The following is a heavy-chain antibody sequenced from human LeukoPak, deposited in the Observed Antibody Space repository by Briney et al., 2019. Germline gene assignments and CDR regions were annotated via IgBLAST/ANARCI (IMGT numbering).Heavy chain of an antibody. CDR2: IIPIFGTA. D-gene: IGHD5-18*01. Sequence: SVKVSCKASGGTFSSYAISWVRQAPGQGLEWMGGIIPIFGTANYAQKFQGRVTITADESTSTAYMELSSLRSEDTAVYYCARQKRGYSYGPLRPLVDFDLWGRGTLVTASS. V-gene: IGHV1-69*13. CDR1: GGTFSSYA. J-gene: IGHJ2*01. CDR3: ARQKRGYSYGPLRPLVDFDL.